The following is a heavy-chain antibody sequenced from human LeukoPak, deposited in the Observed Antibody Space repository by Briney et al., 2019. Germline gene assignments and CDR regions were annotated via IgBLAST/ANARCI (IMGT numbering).Heavy chain of an antibody. J-gene: IGHJ4*02. CDR1: GYTLTELS. CDR2: FDPEDGET. D-gene: IGHD5-12*01. CDR3: APGAGYSGSFDY. V-gene: IGHV1-24*01. Sequence: ASVKVSCTVSGYTLTELSMHWVRQAPGKGLEWMGGFDPEDGETIYAQKFQGRVTMTEDTSTDTAYMELSSLRSEDTAVYYCAPGAGYSGSFDYWGQGTLVTVSS.